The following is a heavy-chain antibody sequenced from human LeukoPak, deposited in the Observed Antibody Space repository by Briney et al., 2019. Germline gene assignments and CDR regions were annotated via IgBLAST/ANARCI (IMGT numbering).Heavy chain of an antibody. CDR2: ISDGGYST. CDR1: GFSFSDYY. CDR3: VRAYNYAYEN. Sequence: GGSLRLSCAASGFSFSDYYMSWVRQAPGKGLEWISHISDGGYSTYYADSVKGRFTISRDNAKSSLFLQMNSLRAEDTAMYYCVRAYNYAYENWGQGALVTVSS. J-gene: IGHJ4*02. D-gene: IGHD1-1*01. V-gene: IGHV3-11*01.